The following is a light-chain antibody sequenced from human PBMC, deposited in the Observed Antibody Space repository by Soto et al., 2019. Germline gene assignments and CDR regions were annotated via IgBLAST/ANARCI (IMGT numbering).Light chain of an antibody. CDR1: QGISSY. CDR3: QQLNSYSLT. V-gene: IGKV1-9*01. J-gene: IGKJ4*01. Sequence: DIQLTQSPSFLSASVGDRVTITCRASQGISSYLAWYQQKPGKAPKLLIYAASTLQSGVPSRFSGSGYGTEFTLTISSLQPEDFATYYCQQLNSYSLTFGGGTKVEIK. CDR2: AAS.